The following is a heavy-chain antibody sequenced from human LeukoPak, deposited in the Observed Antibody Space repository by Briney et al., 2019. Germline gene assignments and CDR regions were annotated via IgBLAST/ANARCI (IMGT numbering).Heavy chain of an antibody. V-gene: IGHV3-33*01. CDR3: ARSPMPSSSWGLTYYYYMDV. J-gene: IGHJ6*03. D-gene: IGHD6-6*01. Sequence: GGSLRLSCAASGLTFSSYGMYWVRQAPGKGLEWVAVIWYDGSNKYYADSVKGRFTISRDSSKNTLYLQMNSLRAEDTAVYYCARSPMPSSSWGLTYYYYMDVWGKGTTVTVSS. CDR1: GLTFSSYG. CDR2: IWYDGSNK.